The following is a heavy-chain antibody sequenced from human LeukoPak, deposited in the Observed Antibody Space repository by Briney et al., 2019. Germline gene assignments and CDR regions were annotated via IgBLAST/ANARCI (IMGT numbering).Heavy chain of an antibody. Sequence: GGSLRLSCAASGFTFSSYEMNWVRQAPGKGLEWVSYISSNGSTIYYAGSVKGRFTISRDNAKNSLYLQMNSLRAEDTAVYYCAREADTILDYWGQGTLVTVSS. J-gene: IGHJ4*02. V-gene: IGHV3-48*03. CDR1: GFTFSSYE. CDR3: AREADTILDY. D-gene: IGHD3-3*01. CDR2: ISSNGSTI.